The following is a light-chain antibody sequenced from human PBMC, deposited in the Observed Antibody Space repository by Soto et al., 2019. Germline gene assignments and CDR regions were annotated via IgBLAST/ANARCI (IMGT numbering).Light chain of an antibody. Sequence: QSVLTQPASGSGSPGQSITISCTGTSSDVGGYNYVSWYQQHPGKAPKLMIYDVSNRPSGVSNRFSGSKSGNTASLTISGLQAEDEVDYYCSSYTSSSTPYVFGTGTKVTVL. CDR2: DVS. CDR3: SSYTSSSTPYV. J-gene: IGLJ1*01. V-gene: IGLV2-14*01. CDR1: SSDVGGYNY.